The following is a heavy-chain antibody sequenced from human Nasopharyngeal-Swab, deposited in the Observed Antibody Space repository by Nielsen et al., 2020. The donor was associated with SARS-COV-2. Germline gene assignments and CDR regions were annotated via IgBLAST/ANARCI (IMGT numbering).Heavy chain of an antibody. CDR1: GYTFTGFY. CDR3: ARSAVAVAGRGDYYYGMDV. J-gene: IGHJ6*02. D-gene: IGHD6-19*01. CDR2: INPNSGGT. V-gene: IGHV1-2*04. Sequence: ASAKVSCQASGYTFTGFYMHLVRHAPGQGLEWMGWINPNSGGTNYAQKFQGWVTMTRDTSISTAYMELSRLRSDDTAVYYCARSAVAVAGRGDYYYGMDVWGQGTTVTVSS.